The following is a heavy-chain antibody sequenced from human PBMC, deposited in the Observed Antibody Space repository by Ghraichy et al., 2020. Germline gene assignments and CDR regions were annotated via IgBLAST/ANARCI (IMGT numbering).Heavy chain of an antibody. J-gene: IGHJ4*02. Sequence: SQTLSLTCTVSGGSISSYYWSWIRQPPGKGLEWIAFIYYNGSPYYSPSLKGRVTISVDTSRSQFSLKLSSVTAADTAVYYCARRGYYDSSGYYNFDYWGQGTLVTVSS. CDR1: GGSISSYY. V-gene: IGHV4-59*08. CDR2: IYYNGSP. D-gene: IGHD3-22*01. CDR3: ARRGYYDSSGYYNFDY.